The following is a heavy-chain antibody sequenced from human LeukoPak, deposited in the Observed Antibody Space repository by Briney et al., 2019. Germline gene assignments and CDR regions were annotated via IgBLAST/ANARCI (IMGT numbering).Heavy chain of an antibody. D-gene: IGHD3-16*01. CDR3: TRDRLGESGWFDP. Sequence: GASVKVSCKASGYTFTDYNIHWVRQAPGQGLEWMGWMNPNSGGANYAQKFQDRVTMTRDTSISTAYMELSGVRSDDSAVYYCTRDRLGESGWFDPWGQGTLVTVSS. J-gene: IGHJ5*02. CDR1: GYTFTDYN. CDR2: MNPNSGGA. V-gene: IGHV1-2*02.